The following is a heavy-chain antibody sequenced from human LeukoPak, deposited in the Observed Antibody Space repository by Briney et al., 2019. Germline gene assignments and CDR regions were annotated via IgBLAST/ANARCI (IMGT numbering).Heavy chain of an antibody. CDR2: IWYDRSNK. D-gene: IGHD6-19*01. Sequence: GGSLRLSCAASGFTFSSYGMHWVRQAPGKGLEWVAVIWYDRSNKYYADSVKGRFTISRDNSKNTLYLQMNSLRAEDTAVYYCARAAWAVAGTHAGFDYWGQGTLVTVSS. V-gene: IGHV3-33*01. CDR3: ARAAWAVAGTHAGFDY. CDR1: GFTFSSYG. J-gene: IGHJ4*02.